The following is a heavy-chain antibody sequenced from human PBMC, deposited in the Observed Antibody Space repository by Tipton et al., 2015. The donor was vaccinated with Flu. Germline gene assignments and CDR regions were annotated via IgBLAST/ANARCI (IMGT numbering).Heavy chain of an antibody. CDR2: MYSSGST. J-gene: IGHJ4*02. CDR3: ARGSGSGTYVIFDF. D-gene: IGHD3-10*01. Sequence: TLSLFCNVSGGSMNSFYWSWIRQPAGKGLEWIGRMYSSGSTKYNPSLKSRVTMSVDTSKNQFSLKLTSVTAADTAIYYCARGSGSGTYVIFDFWGQGTLVTVSS. CDR1: GGSMNSFY. V-gene: IGHV4-4*07.